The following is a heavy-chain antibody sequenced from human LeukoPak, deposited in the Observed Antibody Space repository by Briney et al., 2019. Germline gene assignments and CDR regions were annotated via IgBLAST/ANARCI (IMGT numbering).Heavy chain of an antibody. J-gene: IGHJ5*02. V-gene: IGHV4-38-2*02. CDR3: ASYSSGWNNWFDP. D-gene: IGHD6-19*01. CDR2: IYHSGST. Sequence: SETLSLTCTVSGYSISSGYYWGWIRQPPGKGLEWIGSIYHSGSTYYNPSLKSRVTISVDTSKNQFSLKLSSVTAADTAVYYCASYSSGWNNWFDPWGQGTLVTVSS. CDR1: GYSISSGYY.